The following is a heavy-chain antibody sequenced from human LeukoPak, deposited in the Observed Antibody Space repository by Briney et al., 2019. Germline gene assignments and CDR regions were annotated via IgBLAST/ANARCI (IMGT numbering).Heavy chain of an antibody. CDR3: AKAPVWNYYYGLDV. CDR1: GFTFSGYW. V-gene: IGHV3-7*03. D-gene: IGHD2-21*01. CDR2: IHEDGSEK. J-gene: IGHJ6*02. Sequence: GGSLRLSCAASGFTFSGYWMSWVRQAPGKGLEWVANIHEDGSEKYYVDSVKGRFTISRENSNNTLYLHMDSLRAEDTAVYYCAKAPVWNYYYGLDVWGQGTTVTVSS.